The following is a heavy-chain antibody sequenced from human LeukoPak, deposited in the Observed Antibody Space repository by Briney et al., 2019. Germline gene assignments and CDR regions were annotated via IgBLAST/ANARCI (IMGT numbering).Heavy chain of an antibody. CDR2: IIPILGIA. D-gene: IGHD3-22*01. CDR3: ARDKITMIVVVIMGMDV. Sequence: SVKVSCKASGYTFTSYDINWVRQAPGQGLEWMGRIIPILGIANYAQKFQGRVTITADKSTSTAYMELSSLRSEDTAVYYCARDKITMIVVVIMGMDVWGQGTTVTVSS. J-gene: IGHJ6*02. CDR1: GYTFTSYD. V-gene: IGHV1-69*04.